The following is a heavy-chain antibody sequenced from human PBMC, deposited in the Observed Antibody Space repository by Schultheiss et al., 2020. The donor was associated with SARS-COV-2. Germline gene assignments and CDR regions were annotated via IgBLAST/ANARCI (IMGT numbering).Heavy chain of an antibody. CDR1: GGSFSGYY. D-gene: IGHD6-13*01. Sequence: SETLSLTCAVYGGSFSGYYWSWIRQPPGKGLEWIGEINHSGSTNYNPSLKSRVTISVDTSKNQFSLKLSSVTAADTAVYYCARGRWYSRTYDYWGQGTLVTVSS. CDR2: INHSGST. J-gene: IGHJ4*02. V-gene: IGHV4-34*01. CDR3: ARGRWYSRTYDY.